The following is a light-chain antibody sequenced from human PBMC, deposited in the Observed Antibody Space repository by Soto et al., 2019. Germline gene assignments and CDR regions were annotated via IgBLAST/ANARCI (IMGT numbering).Light chain of an antibody. J-gene: IGKJ4*01. CDR1: QCFSSTY. CDR3: QQYNNWPRAT. Sequence: EIVLTQSPGTLSLSPGERATLSCRASQCFSSTYLAWYQQKPGQAPRLLMFRTSSRATGFPARFSGSGSGTEFNLTISSLQSEDFGVYYCQQYNNWPRATFGGGTKVDIK. CDR2: RTS. V-gene: IGKV3-15*01.